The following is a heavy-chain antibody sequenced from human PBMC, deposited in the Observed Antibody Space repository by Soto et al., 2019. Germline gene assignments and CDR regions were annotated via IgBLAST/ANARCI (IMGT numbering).Heavy chain of an antibody. V-gene: IGHV3-30*18. Sequence: SGGSLRLSCAASGFTFSSYGMHWVRQAPGKGLEWVAVISYDGSNKYYADSVKGRFTISRDNSKNTLYLQMNSLRAEDTAVYYRAKGNIISARNYSSRKQQFDYWGQGTLVTVSS. CDR1: GFTFSSYG. D-gene: IGHD6-13*01. CDR3: AKGNIISARNYSSRKQQFDY. J-gene: IGHJ4*02. CDR2: ISYDGSNK.